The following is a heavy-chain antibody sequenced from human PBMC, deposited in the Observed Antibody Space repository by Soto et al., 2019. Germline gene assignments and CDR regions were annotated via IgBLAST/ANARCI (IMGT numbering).Heavy chain of an antibody. CDR3: ARLRGAWELACFDY. CDR2: IYYSGST. Sequence: PSETLSLTCTVSGGSISSGGYYWSWIRQHPGKGLEWIGYIYYSGSTYYNPSLKSRVTISVDTSKNQFSLKLSSVTAADTAVYYCARLRGAWELACFDYWGQGTLVTVSS. CDR1: GGSISSGGYY. D-gene: IGHD1-26*01. J-gene: IGHJ4*02. V-gene: IGHV4-31*03.